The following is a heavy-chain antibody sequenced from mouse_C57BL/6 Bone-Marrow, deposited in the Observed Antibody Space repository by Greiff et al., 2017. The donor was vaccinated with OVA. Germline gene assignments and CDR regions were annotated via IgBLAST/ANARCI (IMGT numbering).Heavy chain of an antibody. D-gene: IGHD1-1*01. CDR2: IRSKSNNYAT. V-gene: IGHV10-1*01. J-gene: IGHJ1*03. CDR3: VGHNYYGSSNWYFDV. CDR1: GFSFNTYA. Sequence: EVQVVESGGGLVQPKGSLKLSCAASGFSFNTYAMNWVRQAPGKGLEWVARIRSKSNNYATYYADSVKDRFTISRDDSESMLYLQMNNLKTEDTAMYYCVGHNYYGSSNWYFDVWGTGTTVTVSS.